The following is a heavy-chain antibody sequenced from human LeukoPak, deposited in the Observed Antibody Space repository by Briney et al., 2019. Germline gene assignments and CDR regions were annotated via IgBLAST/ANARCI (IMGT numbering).Heavy chain of an antibody. V-gene: IGHV1-8*01. CDR3: ARDLGDSNYFDY. D-gene: IGHD2-21*02. Sequence: ASVKVSCKASGYTFTSYDINWVRQATGQGLEWMGWMNPNSGNTGYAQKFQGRVTMTRNTSISTAYMELSSLRSEDTAVYYCARDLGDSNYFDYWGQGTLVTVSS. J-gene: IGHJ4*02. CDR1: GYTFTSYD. CDR2: MNPNSGNT.